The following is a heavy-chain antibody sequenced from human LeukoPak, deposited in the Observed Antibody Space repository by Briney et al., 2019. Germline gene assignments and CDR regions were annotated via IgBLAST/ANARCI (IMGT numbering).Heavy chain of an antibody. J-gene: IGHJ5*02. CDR2: IYYSGST. V-gene: IGHV4-39*07. CDR3: ARVTGASLYYDFWSGYAAPADP. D-gene: IGHD3-3*01. CDR1: GGSISSSSYY. Sequence: SETLSLTCTVSGGSISSSSYYWGWIRQPPGKGLGWIGSIYYSGSTYYNPSLKSRVTTSVDTSKNQFSLKLSSVTAADTAVYYCARVTGASLYYDFWSGYAAPADPWGQGTLVTVSS.